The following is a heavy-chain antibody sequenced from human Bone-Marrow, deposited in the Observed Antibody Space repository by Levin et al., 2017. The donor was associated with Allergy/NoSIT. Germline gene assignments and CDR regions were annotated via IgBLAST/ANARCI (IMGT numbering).Heavy chain of an antibody. CDR1: GFKFSSYM. CDR2: ISTSSNYI. CDR3: ARDDGAYSTSSAFDS. V-gene: IGHV3-21*01. Sequence: NPGGSLRLSCVTSGFKFSSYMMNWVRQAPGKGLEWVSSISTSSNYIYYADSVKGRFTISRDNAKNSLFLQMNSLRPEDTAVYYCARDDGAYSTSSAFDSWGQGTLVTVSS. J-gene: IGHJ4*02. D-gene: IGHD6-6*01.